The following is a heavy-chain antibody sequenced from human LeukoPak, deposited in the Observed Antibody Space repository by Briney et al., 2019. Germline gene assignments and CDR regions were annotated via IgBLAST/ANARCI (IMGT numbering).Heavy chain of an antibody. Sequence: PGESLRLSCAASGFTFSSYSMNWVRQAPGKGLEWVSYISSSSSTIYYADSVKGRFTISRDNAKNSLYLQMNSLRAEDTAVYYCARVPPGDIVVVPAAVIDYWGQGTLVTVSS. J-gene: IGHJ4*02. CDR1: GFTFSSYS. CDR3: ARVPPGDIVVVPAAVIDY. V-gene: IGHV3-48*04. CDR2: ISSSSSTI. D-gene: IGHD2-2*01.